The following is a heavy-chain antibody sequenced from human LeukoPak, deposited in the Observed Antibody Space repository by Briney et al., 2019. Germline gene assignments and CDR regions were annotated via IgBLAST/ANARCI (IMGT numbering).Heavy chain of an antibody. CDR3: ARDPDSSGYYWFDP. D-gene: IGHD3-22*01. J-gene: IGHJ5*02. V-gene: IGHV1-2*02. Sequence: GASVRVSCKDSGYTFTGYYMHWVRQAPGQGLEWMGWINPNSGGTNYAQKFQGRVTMTRDTSISTAYMELSRLRSDDTAVYYCARDPDSSGYYWFDPWGQGTLVTVSS. CDR2: INPNSGGT. CDR1: GYTFTGYY.